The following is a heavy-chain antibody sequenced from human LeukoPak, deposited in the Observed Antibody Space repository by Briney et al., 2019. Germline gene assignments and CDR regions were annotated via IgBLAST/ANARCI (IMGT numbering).Heavy chain of an antibody. CDR3: ARGHGYSSSWYWY. D-gene: IGHD6-13*01. Sequence: SETLSLTCTVSGGSISSYYWSWIRQPPGKGLEWIGEINHSGGTNYNPSLKSRVTISVDTSKNQFSLKLSSVTAADTAVYYCARGHGYSSSWYWYWGQGTLVTVSS. CDR1: GGSISSYY. V-gene: IGHV4-34*01. CDR2: INHSGGT. J-gene: IGHJ4*02.